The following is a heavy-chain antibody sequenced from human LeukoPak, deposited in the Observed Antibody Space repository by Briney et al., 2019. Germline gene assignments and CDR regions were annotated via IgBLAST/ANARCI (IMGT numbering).Heavy chain of an antibody. J-gene: IGHJ5*02. Sequence: SETLSLTCAVYGGSFSGYYWSWLRQPPGKGLEWIGEINHSGSTNYNPSLMSRVTISVDTSKNQFSLKLISVPAADTAVYYCASRPIAAAGSNWFDPWGQGTLVTVSS. V-gene: IGHV4-34*01. CDR2: INHSGST. CDR3: ASRPIAAAGSNWFDP. CDR1: GGSFSGYY. D-gene: IGHD6-13*01.